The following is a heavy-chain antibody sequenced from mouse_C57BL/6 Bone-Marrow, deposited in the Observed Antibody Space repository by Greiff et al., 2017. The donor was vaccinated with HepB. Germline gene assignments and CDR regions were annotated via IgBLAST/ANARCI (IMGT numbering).Heavy chain of an antibody. J-gene: IGHJ1*03. D-gene: IGHD5-1-1*01. Sequence: VKLVESGPGLVAPSQSLSITCTVSGFSLTSYGVDWVRQSPGKGLEWLGVIWGVGSTNYNSALKSRLSISKDNSKSQVFLKMNSLQTDDTAMYYCARKIEGYWYFDVWGTGTTVTVSS. CDR1: GFSLTSYG. V-gene: IGHV2-6*01. CDR2: IWGVGST. CDR3: ARKIEGYWYFDV.